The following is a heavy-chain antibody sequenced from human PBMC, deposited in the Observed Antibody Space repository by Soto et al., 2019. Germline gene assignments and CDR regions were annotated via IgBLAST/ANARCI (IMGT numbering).Heavy chain of an antibody. CDR2: IIPIFGTA. CDR1: GGTFSSYA. V-gene: IGHV1-69*13. Sequence: GASVKVSCKASGGTFSSYAISWVRQAPGQGLEWMGGIIPIFGTANYAQKFQGRVTITADESTSTAYMELSSLRSEETAVYYCERTTRSSSSGYDESDYWGQGTLVTVSS. CDR3: ERTTRSSSSGYDESDY. J-gene: IGHJ4*02. D-gene: IGHD3-22*01.